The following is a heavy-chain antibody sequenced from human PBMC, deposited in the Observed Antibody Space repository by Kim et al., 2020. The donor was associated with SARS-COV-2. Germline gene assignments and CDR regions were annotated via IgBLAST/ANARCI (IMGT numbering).Heavy chain of an antibody. D-gene: IGHD6-19*01. CDR2: ISGSGGST. Sequence: GGSLRLSCAASGFTFSSYAMSWVRQAPGKGLEWVSAISGSGGSTYYADSVKGRFTISRDNSKNTLYLQMNSLRAEDTAVYYCAKSSGWFYYYYYGMDVWGQGTTVTVSS. V-gene: IGHV3-23*01. CDR3: AKSSGWFYYYYYGMDV. J-gene: IGHJ6*02. CDR1: GFTFSSYA.